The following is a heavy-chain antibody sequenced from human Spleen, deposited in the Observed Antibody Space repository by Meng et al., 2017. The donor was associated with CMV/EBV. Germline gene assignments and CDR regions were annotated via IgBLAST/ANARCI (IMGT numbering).Heavy chain of an antibody. CDR3: AKESPTYGDAFDI. CDR2: ISSSAISI. J-gene: IGHJ3*02. CDR1: GFTFSDYY. Sequence: LSLTCAVSGFTFSDYYMSWIRQAPGKGLEWISYISSSAISISYADSVKGRFTISRDNAKNTLYLQVNSLRADDTAVYYCAKESPTYGDAFDIWGQGTMVTVSS. D-gene: IGHD4-17*01. V-gene: IGHV3-11*01.